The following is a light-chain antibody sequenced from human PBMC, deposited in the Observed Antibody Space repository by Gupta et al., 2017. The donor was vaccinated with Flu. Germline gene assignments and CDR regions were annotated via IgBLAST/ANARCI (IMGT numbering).Light chain of an antibody. CDR3: QHSYTTPPT. CDR2: VAS. CDR1: QNIGDY. J-gene: IGKJ4*01. Sequence: DIQMTQSPSSLSASVGDRITITCRASQNIGDYLNWYQQKPGKAPELLIYVASSLHRGVPPRFSGSGSGADFTLTINSLQPEDFATYYCQHSYTTPPTFGGGTKVEVK. V-gene: IGKV1-39*01.